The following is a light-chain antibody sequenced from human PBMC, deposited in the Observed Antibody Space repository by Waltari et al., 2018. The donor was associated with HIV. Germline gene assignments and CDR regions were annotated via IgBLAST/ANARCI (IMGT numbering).Light chain of an antibody. CDR1: ALANQH. Sequence: SYELTQPPSVSVSPGQTVRITCSGDALANQHAYWFQQKPGQAPVLFIYKDSERPSGIPARFSGSRSGTTVMLTISGVLAEDEADYYCQSVDSSRIWVFGGGTKLTVL. J-gene: IGLJ3*02. V-gene: IGLV3-25*03. CDR3: QSVDSSRIWV. CDR2: KDS.